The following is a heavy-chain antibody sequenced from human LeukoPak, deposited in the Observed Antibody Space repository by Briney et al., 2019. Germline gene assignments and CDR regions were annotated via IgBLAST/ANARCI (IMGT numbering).Heavy chain of an antibody. V-gene: IGHV3-33*01. D-gene: IGHD3-22*01. J-gene: IGHJ4*02. CDR1: GFTFSSYG. CDR2: IWYDGSNK. Sequence: PGRSLRLSCAASGFTFSSYGMHWVRQAPGKGLEWVAVIWYDGSNKYYADSVKGRFTISRDNSKNTLYLQMNSLRAEDTAVYYCARGRHYYDSSGDDYWGQGTLVTVSS. CDR3: ARGRHYYDSSGDDY.